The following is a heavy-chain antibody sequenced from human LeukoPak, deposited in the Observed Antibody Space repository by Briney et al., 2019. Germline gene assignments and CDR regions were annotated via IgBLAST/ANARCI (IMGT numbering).Heavy chain of an antibody. V-gene: IGHV3-23*01. J-gene: IGHJ6*04. Sequence: GGSLRLSCAASGFTFSSYGMSWVRQAPGQGLEWVSAISGSGGSTYYADSVKGRFTISRDNSKNTLYLQMNSLTAEDTAVYYCAKSAVRGVIHYGVDVWGKGTTVTVSS. D-gene: IGHD3-10*01. CDR3: AKSAVRGVIHYGVDV. CDR2: ISGSGGST. CDR1: GFTFSSYG.